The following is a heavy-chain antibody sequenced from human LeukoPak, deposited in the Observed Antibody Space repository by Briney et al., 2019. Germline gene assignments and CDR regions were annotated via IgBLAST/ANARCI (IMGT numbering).Heavy chain of an antibody. Sequence: PSETLSLTCAVYGGSFSGYYWSWIRQPPGKGLEWVGEINHSGSTNYNPSLKSRVTISVDTSKNQFSLKLSSVTAADTAVYYCARVRRALWAAAPDAFDIWGQGTMVTVSS. CDR2: INHSGST. J-gene: IGHJ3*02. V-gene: IGHV4-34*01. CDR3: ARVRRALWAAAPDAFDI. CDR1: GGSFSGYY. D-gene: IGHD2-2*01.